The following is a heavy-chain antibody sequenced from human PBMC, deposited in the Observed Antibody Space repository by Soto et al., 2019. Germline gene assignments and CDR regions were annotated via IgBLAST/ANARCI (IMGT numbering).Heavy chain of an antibody. D-gene: IGHD2-2*01. J-gene: IGHJ3*02. V-gene: IGHV5-51*01. Sequence: PGESLKISCKGSGYSFTSYWIGWVRQMPGKGLEWMGIIYPGDSDTRYSPSFQGQVTISADKSISTAYPQWSSLKASDTAMYYCARRYCSSTSCYLRAFDIWGQGTMVTVSS. CDR1: GYSFTSYW. CDR2: IYPGDSDT. CDR3: ARRYCSSTSCYLRAFDI.